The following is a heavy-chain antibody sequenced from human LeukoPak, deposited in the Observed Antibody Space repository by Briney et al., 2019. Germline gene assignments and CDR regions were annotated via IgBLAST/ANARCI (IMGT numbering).Heavy chain of an antibody. D-gene: IGHD3-3*01. V-gene: IGHV3-23*01. CDR1: GFTFSTYA. J-gene: IGHJ6*03. Sequence: GGSLRLSCAASGFTFSTYAMSWVRQAPGEGLEWVSTISGSGANTYYADSVRGRFTISRDNSKNTLYLHMNSLRADDTAVYYCAKMEGQRLYDYCMDVWGRGTTVTVSS. CDR2: ISGSGANT. CDR3: AKMEGQRLYDYCMDV.